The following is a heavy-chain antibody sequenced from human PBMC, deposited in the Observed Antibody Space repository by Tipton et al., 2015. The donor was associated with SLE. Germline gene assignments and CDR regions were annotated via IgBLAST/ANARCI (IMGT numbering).Heavy chain of an antibody. D-gene: IGHD2-8*01. Sequence: TLSLTCTVSGGSISSYYWSWIRQPPGKGLEWIGYIYYSGSTNYNPSLKSRVTTSVDTSKNQFSLKLSSVTAADTAVYYCARHTDFIVLMDWYFDLWGRGTLVTVSS. CDR2: IYYSGST. CDR1: GGSISSYY. J-gene: IGHJ2*01. V-gene: IGHV4-59*01. CDR3: ARHTDFIVLMDWYFDL.